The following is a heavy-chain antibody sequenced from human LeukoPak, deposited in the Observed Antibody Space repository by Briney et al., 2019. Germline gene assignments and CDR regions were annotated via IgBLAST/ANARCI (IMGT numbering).Heavy chain of an antibody. D-gene: IGHD1-1*01. J-gene: IGHJ4*02. CDR3: AKGGPTTTRYEYFDY. CDR2: ISGGGGST. CDR1: GFTFTSYS. V-gene: IGHV3-23*01. Sequence: GGSLRLSCAASGFTFTSYSMNWVRQAPGKGLEWVSTISGGGGSTYYADSVRGRFPISRDNSKNTLFLQMNSLRVEDTAVYYCAKGGPTTTRYEYFDYWGQGILVTVSS.